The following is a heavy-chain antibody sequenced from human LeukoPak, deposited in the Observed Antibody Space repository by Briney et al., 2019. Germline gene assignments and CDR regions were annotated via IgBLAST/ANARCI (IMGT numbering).Heavy chain of an antibody. CDR1: GGSMSSYY. Sequence: SETLSLTCTVSGGSMSSYYWSWIRQPPGKGLEWIGYIYYSGSTKYNPSLKSRVTISVDTSKNQFSLKLSSVTAADTAVYYCARGARAGYNLEPFDYWGQGTLVPVSS. V-gene: IGHV4-59*08. CDR2: IYYSGST. D-gene: IGHD5-24*01. CDR3: ARGARAGYNLEPFDY. J-gene: IGHJ4*02.